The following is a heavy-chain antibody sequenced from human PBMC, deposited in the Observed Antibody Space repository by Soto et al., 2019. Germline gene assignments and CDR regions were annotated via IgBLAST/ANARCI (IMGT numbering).Heavy chain of an antibody. CDR2: ISSSSSTI. CDR1: GFTFSSYS. CDR3: ARIRITGTTPLDAFDI. J-gene: IGHJ3*02. V-gene: IGHV3-48*01. D-gene: IGHD1-20*01. Sequence: EVQLVESGGGLVQPGGSLRLSCAASGFTFSSYSMNWVRQAPGKGLEWVSYISSSSSTIYYAASMKGRFTISRDNAKNSLYLQMNSLRAEDTAVYYCARIRITGTTPLDAFDIWGQGTMVTVSP.